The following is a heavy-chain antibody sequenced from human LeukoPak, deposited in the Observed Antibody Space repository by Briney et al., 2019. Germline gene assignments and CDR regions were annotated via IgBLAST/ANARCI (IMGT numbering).Heavy chain of an antibody. Sequence: GASVKVSCKASGYTFTSYGISWVRQAPGQGLEWMGWISAYNGNTNYAQKLQSGVTMTTDTTTSTAYMELRSLRSDDTAVYYCARVSSGFGELFLFDPWGQGTLVTVSS. J-gene: IGHJ5*02. CDR1: GYTFTSYG. D-gene: IGHD3-10*01. V-gene: IGHV1-18*01. CDR3: ARVSSGFGELFLFDP. CDR2: ISAYNGNT.